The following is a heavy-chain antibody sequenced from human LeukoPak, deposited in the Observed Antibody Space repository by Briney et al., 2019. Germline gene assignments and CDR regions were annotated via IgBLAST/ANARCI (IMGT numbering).Heavy chain of an antibody. D-gene: IGHD6-19*01. CDR1: GYTFTGYY. Sequence: GASVKVSCKASGYTFTGYYMHWVRQAPGQGLEWMGWINPNSGGTNYAQKFQGRVTMTRDTSFSTAYMELSRLRSDDTAVYYCAREGASIAVAGLYYYGMDVWGQGTTVTVSS. CDR2: INPNSGGT. J-gene: IGHJ6*02. V-gene: IGHV1-2*02. CDR3: AREGASIAVAGLYYYGMDV.